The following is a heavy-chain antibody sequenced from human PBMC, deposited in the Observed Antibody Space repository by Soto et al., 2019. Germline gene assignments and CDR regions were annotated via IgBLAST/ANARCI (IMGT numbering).Heavy chain of an antibody. D-gene: IGHD3-9*01. Sequence: SVKVSCKSSAGTFDTYSITWVLQAPGQGLEWVGSVMPMFGTTDYTQKFQGRATITADESTSTAYMELNSLTSEDTAVYYCATDPNILTGYYIGYWGQGTLVTVSS. CDR2: VMPMFGTT. J-gene: IGHJ4*02. CDR3: ATDPNILTGYYIGY. V-gene: IGHV1-69*13. CDR1: AGTFDTYS.